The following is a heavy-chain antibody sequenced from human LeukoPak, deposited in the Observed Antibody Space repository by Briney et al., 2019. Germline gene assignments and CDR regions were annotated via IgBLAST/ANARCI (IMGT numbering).Heavy chain of an antibody. J-gene: IGHJ4*02. D-gene: IGHD2-2*01. V-gene: IGHV4-59*01. Sequence: TSETLSLTCTVSGGSISSYYWIWIRQPPGKGLGWIGDIYYSGRTNYNPSLKSRVTTSLDTSKNQISLKLSSVTAADTAVYYCARPQTMGSSSPLGYWGQGTLVTVSS. CDR3: ARPQTMGSSSPLGY. CDR1: GGSISSYY. CDR2: IYYSGRT.